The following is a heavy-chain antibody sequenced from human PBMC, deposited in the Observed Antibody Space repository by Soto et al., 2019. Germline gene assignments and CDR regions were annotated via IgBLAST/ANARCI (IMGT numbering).Heavy chain of an antibody. CDR2: IHYNGDT. CDR3: AREDPRGRGVPTYLHF. V-gene: IGHV4-31*03. Sequence: SETLSLTCSVSGGSLTSGGYYWSWVRQHPGKDLQWVGSIHYNGDTYYNPSLRSRTSISLDTSENRFSLMLSSVTAAETAVYFCAREDPRGRGVPTYLHFWGPGTLVTVSS. J-gene: IGHJ4*02. D-gene: IGHD3-10*01. CDR1: GGSLTSGGYY.